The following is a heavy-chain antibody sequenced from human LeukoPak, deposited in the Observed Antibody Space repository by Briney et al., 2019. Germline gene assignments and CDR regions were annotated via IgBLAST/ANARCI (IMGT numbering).Heavy chain of an antibody. D-gene: IGHD3-22*01. CDR3: AREGYYDSSGYTPFDY. V-gene: IGHV3-53*01. CDR2: IYSGGST. J-gene: IGHJ4*02. Sequence: GGSLRLSCAASGFTFSSYEMNWVRRAPGKGLEWVSVIYSGGSTYYADSVKGRFTISRDNSKNTLYLQMNSLRAEDTAVYYCAREGYYDSSGYTPFDYWGQGTLVTVSS. CDR1: GFTFSSYE.